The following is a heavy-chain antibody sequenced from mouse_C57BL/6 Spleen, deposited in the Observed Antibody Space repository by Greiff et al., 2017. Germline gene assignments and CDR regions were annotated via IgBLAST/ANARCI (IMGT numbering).Heavy chain of an antibody. Sequence: VQLQQSGPELVKPGASVKISCKASGYSFTDYNMNWVKQSPGKSLEWIGVINPNYGTTSYNQKFKGKATLTVDQSSSAAYMQLNSLTSEDSAVYDCARGWDYYGSSYSAWFAYWGQGTLVTVSA. CDR3: ARGWDYYGSSYSAWFAY. J-gene: IGHJ3*01. V-gene: IGHV1-39*01. CDR1: GYSFTDYN. D-gene: IGHD1-1*01. CDR2: INPNYGTT.